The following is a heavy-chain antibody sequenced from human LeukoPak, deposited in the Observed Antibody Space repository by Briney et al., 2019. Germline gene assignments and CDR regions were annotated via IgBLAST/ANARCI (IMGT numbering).Heavy chain of an antibody. D-gene: IGHD6-25*01. CDR2: FSSRGGST. J-gene: IGHJ4*02. V-gene: IGHV3-23*01. CDR3: AKSPSQRIVVN. Sequence: PGGSLRLSCAASGFIFSSYAMSWVRQAPGKGLEWVSSFSSRGGSTYYADSVKGRFTISRDNSKNTLYLQMNSLRAEDTAVYYCAKSPSQRIVVNWGQGTLVTVSS. CDR1: GFIFSSYA.